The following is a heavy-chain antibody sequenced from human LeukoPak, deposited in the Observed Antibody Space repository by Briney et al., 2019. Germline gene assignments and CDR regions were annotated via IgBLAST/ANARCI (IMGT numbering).Heavy chain of an antibody. CDR1: GFTFSSYA. D-gene: IGHD2/OR15-2a*01. V-gene: IGHV3-23*01. Sequence: GGSLRLSCAASGFTFSSYAMSWVRQAPGKGLEWVSAISGSGGSTYCADSAKGRFAISRDNSKNTLYLQMNSLRAEDTAVYYCAKPYYGRVDDAFDIWGQGTMVTVSS. CDR2: ISGSGGST. J-gene: IGHJ3*02. CDR3: AKPYYGRVDDAFDI.